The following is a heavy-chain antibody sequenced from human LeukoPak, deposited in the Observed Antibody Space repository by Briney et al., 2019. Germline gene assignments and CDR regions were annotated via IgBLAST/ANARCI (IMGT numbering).Heavy chain of an antibody. CDR1: GFTFSSYW. Sequence: GGSLRLSCAASGFTFSSYWMSWVRQAPGKGLEWVANIKQDGSEKYYVDSVKGGFTISRANAKKSLYLQMNSLRAEDTAVYYCARHLSGVTGYTYGRGIDYWGQGTLVTVSS. V-gene: IGHV3-7*01. D-gene: IGHD5-18*01. J-gene: IGHJ4*02. CDR3: ARHLSGVTGYTYGRGIDY. CDR2: IKQDGSEK.